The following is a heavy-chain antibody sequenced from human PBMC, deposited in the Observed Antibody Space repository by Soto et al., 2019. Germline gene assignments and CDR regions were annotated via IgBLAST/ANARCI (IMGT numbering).Heavy chain of an antibody. D-gene: IGHD6-19*01. J-gene: IGHJ4*02. V-gene: IGHV3-21*01. CDR2: VSKSDYT. Sequence: GGSLRLSCAVSGFTFTNYGINWVRQAPGKGLEWVSSVSKSDYTYYSDSVKGRFTISRDNAKNSVSLQMNNLRAEDTAVYYCAREDSIIIPAVADFWGQGTLVTVSS. CDR3: AREDSIIIPAVADF. CDR1: GFTFTNYG.